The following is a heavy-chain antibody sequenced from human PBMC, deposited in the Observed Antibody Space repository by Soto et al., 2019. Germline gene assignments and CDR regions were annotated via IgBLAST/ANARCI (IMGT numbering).Heavy chain of an antibody. Sequence: ESLKISCKGSGYSFAGYWITWVRQKPGKGLEWMGRIDPSDSQTYYSPSFRGHVTISVTKSITTVFLQWSSLRASDTAMYYCARQTNDSDKGNNFQYYFDSWSQGTPVTVSS. CDR2: IDPSDSQT. V-gene: IGHV5-10-1*01. J-gene: IGHJ4*02. CDR3: ARQTNDSDKGNNFQYYFDS. CDR1: GYSFAGYW. D-gene: IGHD3-22*01.